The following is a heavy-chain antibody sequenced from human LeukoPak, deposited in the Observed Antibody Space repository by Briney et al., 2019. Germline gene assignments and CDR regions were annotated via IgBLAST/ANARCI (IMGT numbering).Heavy chain of an antibody. CDR2: IKSDESTT. D-gene: IGHD3-22*01. CDR3: VRRAFDSSGNYPFDP. Sequence: GGSLRLSCAASGFSFSSYWMHWVPQGPGKGLVWVARIKSDESTTSYADSVKGRFTISRDNDKNTLYLQMNSLRGDEKAVYYCVRRAFDSSGNYPFDPWGQGTLVTVSS. CDR1: GFSFSSYW. J-gene: IGHJ5*02. V-gene: IGHV3-74*01.